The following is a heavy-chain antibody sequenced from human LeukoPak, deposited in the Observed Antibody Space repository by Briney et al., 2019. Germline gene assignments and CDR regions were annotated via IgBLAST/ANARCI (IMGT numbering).Heavy chain of an antibody. Sequence: SGGSLRLSCAASGFTFSSYAMSWVRQAPGKGLEWVSAVSGSGGSTYYADSVKGRFTISRDNSKNTLYLQMNSLRAEDTAVYYCAKERLSTGGAFDYWGQGTLVTVSA. CDR2: VSGSGGST. CDR3: AKERLSTGGAFDY. CDR1: GFTFSSYA. D-gene: IGHD1-26*01. J-gene: IGHJ4*02. V-gene: IGHV3-23*01.